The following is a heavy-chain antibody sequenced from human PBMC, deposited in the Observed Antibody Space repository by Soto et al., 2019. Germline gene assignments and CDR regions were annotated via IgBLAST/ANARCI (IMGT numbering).Heavy chain of an antibody. J-gene: IGHJ4*02. V-gene: IGHV2-5*02. Sequence: QITLKESGPTLVKPTQTLTLTCTFSGFSLSTSEVGVGWIRQPPGKALEWLAIIYWDDDKRYSPSLKSTVTISKDTSRNHVVLTMTNMDPVDTATYYCAHFRGGGNSPLGDYWGQGTLVTVSS. CDR1: GFSLSTSEVG. CDR2: IYWDDDK. D-gene: IGHD2-21*02. CDR3: AHFRGGGNSPLGDY.